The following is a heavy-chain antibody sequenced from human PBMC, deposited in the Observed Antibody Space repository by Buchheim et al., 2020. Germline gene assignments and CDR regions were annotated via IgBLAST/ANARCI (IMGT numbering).Heavy chain of an antibody. CDR1: GGSIRTSSAF. V-gene: IGHV4-39*01. CDR2: IYYSGST. D-gene: IGHD3-16*01. Sequence: QLQLQESGPGLVKPSETLSLTCTVSGGSIRTSSAFWGWVRQPSGKGLEWIGSIYYSGSTYLNPSLKSRVTISVDTSKNQFSLRLSSATAADTAVYYCARHAYTKSYYFDFWGQVTL. J-gene: IGHJ4*02. CDR3: ARHAYTKSYYFDF.